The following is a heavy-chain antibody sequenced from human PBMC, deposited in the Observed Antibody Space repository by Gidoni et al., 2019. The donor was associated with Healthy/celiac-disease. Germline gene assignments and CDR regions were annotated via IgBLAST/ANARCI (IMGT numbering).Heavy chain of an antibody. CDR2: ISGSGGST. V-gene: IGHV3-23*01. J-gene: IGHJ4*02. CDR3: AKDPRRAPTGTTSSDY. Sequence: EVQLLESGGGLVQPGGSLRLSCAASGFAFCSYAMSWVRHAPGKGLEWVSAISGSGGSTYYADSVKSRFTISRDNSKNTLYLQRNSLRAEDTAVYYCAKDPRRAPTGTTSSDYWGQGTLVTVSS. CDR1: GFAFCSYA. D-gene: IGHD1-1*01.